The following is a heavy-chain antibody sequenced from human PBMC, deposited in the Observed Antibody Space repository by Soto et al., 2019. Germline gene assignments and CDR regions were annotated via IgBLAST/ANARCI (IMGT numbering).Heavy chain of an antibody. V-gene: IGHV4-34*01. D-gene: IGHD3-10*01. CDR1: GGSFSGYY. CDR2: INHSGST. CDR3: ARVNYYGSGSPYYFDY. J-gene: IGHJ4*02. Sequence: PSETLSLTCAVYGGSFSGYYWSWIRQPPGKGLEWIGEINHSGSTNYNPSLKSRVTISVDTSKNQFSLKLSSVTAADTAVYYCARVNYYGSGSPYYFDYWGQGTLVTVSS.